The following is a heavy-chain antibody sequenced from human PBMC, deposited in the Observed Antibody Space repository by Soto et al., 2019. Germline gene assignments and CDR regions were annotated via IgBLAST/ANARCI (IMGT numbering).Heavy chain of an antibody. D-gene: IGHD3-3*01. V-gene: IGHV3-30-3*01. J-gene: IGHJ4*02. CDR3: ARAKLEWLLLFDY. CDR1: GFTFSSYA. Sequence: GGSLRLSCAASGFTFSSYAMHWVRQAPGKGLEWVAVISYDGSNKYYADSVKGRFTISRDNSKNTLYLQMNSLRAEDTAVYYCARAKLEWLLLFDYWGQGTLVTVSS. CDR2: ISYDGSNK.